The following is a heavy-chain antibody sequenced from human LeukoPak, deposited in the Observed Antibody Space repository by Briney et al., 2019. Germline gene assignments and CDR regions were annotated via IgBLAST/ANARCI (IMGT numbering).Heavy chain of an antibody. CDR1: GFTFSGSA. CDR3: AKQWVDC. Sequence: GGSLRLSCAASGFTFSGSALHWVRQASGKGLEWVGRIRSKGKNYATTYSASVKGRFTISRDDSRNTAYLQLNSLRVEDTALYYCAKQWVDCWGQGTLVTVSS. CDR2: IRSKGKNYAT. D-gene: IGHD1-26*01. J-gene: IGHJ4*02. V-gene: IGHV3-73*01.